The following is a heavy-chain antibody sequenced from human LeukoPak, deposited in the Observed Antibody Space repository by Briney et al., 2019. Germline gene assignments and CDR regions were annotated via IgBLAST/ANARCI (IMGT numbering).Heavy chain of an antibody. CDR3: ARSYDYLWGSHRYTPTFDS. D-gene: IGHD3-16*02. CDR2: INHSGST. J-gene: IGHJ4*02. Sequence: PSETLSLTCAVYGGSFSGYYWNWIRQAPEKGLEWIGEINHSGSTNYNPSLTSRVTMSVDTSRNQFSLRLSSVTAADTAVYYCARSYDYLWGSHRYTPTFDSWGQGTLVTVSS. V-gene: IGHV4-34*01. CDR1: GGSFSGYY.